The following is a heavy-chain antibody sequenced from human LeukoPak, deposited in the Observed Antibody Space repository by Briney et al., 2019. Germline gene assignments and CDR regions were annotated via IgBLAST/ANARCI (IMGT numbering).Heavy chain of an antibody. J-gene: IGHJ4*02. D-gene: IGHD5-18*01. V-gene: IGHV4-59*01. CDR2: IYYSGST. CDR3: ARVGGTAMSPFDY. CDR1: GGSISSYY. Sequence: SETLSLTCTVSGGSISSYYWSWIRQPPGKGLEWIGYIYYSGSTNNNPSLKSRVTISVDTSKNQFSLKLSSVTAADTAVYYCARVGGTAMSPFDYWGQGTLVTVSS.